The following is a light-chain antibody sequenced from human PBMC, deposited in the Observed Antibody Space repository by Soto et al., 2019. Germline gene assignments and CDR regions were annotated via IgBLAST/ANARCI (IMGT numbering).Light chain of an antibody. CDR3: CSYSGSSSLL. Sequence: QSVLTQPRSVSGSPGQSVTIPCTGTSSDVGGYHYVSWYQQHPGKAPKLMMYDVSERPSGVPDRISGSRSGNTASLTISGLQAEDEADYYCCSYSGSSSLLFGGGTKLTVL. J-gene: IGLJ2*01. V-gene: IGLV2-11*01. CDR2: DVS. CDR1: SSDVGGYHY.